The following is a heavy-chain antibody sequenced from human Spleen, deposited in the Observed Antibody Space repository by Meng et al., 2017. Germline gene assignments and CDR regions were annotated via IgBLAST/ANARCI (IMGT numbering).Heavy chain of an antibody. CDR1: GFSLSTSGVG. CDR3: AHSTSSGWYDGRLFDY. V-gene: IGHV2-5*02. J-gene: IGHJ4*02. Sequence: SGSTLVKPTQTVTLTCTFSGFSLSTSGVGGGWSRQPPGKALEWLALIYWDDDKRYSPSLKSRLTITKDNSKNQVVLTMTNMDPVDTATYYCAHSTSSGWYDGRLFDYWGQGTLVTVSS. CDR2: IYWDDDK. D-gene: IGHD6-19*01.